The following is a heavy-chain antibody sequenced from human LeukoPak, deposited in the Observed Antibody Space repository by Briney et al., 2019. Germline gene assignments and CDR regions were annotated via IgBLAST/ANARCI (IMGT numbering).Heavy chain of an antibody. Sequence: GGSLRLSCEASGFTFSSYAMSWVRQAPGKGLEWVSVISGSGDSTYYADSVEGRCTISRDNSKDALYLQMNSLRAEDTAVYYCAWVGYSGYDYDYWGQGTLVTVSS. V-gene: IGHV3-23*01. CDR2: ISGSGDST. CDR1: GFTFSSYA. CDR3: AWVGYSGYDYDY. J-gene: IGHJ4*02. D-gene: IGHD5-12*01.